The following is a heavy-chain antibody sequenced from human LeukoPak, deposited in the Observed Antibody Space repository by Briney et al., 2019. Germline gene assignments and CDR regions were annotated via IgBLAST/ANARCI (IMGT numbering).Heavy chain of an antibody. CDR1: GFTFDDYA. D-gene: IGHD3-9*01. CDR2: ISWNSGSI. CDR3: AKGALVIIFHYFDY. Sequence: GGSLRLSCAASGFTFDDYAMHWVRQAPGKGLEWVSGISWNSGSIGYADSVKGRFTISRDNAKNSLYLQMNSLRAEDTALYYCAKGALVIIFHYFDYWGQGTLVTVSS. V-gene: IGHV3-9*01. J-gene: IGHJ4*02.